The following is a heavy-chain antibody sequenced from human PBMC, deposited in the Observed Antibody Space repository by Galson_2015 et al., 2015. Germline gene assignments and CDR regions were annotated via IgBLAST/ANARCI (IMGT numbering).Heavy chain of an antibody. CDR2: TTYDGIEI. CDR1: GFTLNCCG. V-gene: IGHV3-30*18. CDR3: AKEQSSGYYRSANY. Sequence: SLRLSCAASGFTLNCCGMHWVRQAPGKGLEWVAVTTYDGIEIHYADSVKGRFTISRDNSKNTVYLQMNSLRVEDTAVYYCAKEQSSGYYRSANYWGQGTLVTVSS. D-gene: IGHD6-19*01. J-gene: IGHJ4*02.